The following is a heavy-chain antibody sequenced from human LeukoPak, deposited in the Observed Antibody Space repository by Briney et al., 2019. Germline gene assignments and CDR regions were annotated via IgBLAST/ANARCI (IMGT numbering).Heavy chain of an antibody. D-gene: IGHD5-12*01. CDR1: GFTFDDYA. CDR2: ISWNSGSI. Sequence: GGSLRLSCAASGFTFDDYAMHWVRQAPGKGLEWVSGISWNSGSIGYADSVKGRFTISRDNAKNSLYLQMNSLRAEDTALYYCAKDVNVDIVAKGGDTYNWFDPWGQGTLVTVSS. J-gene: IGHJ5*02. CDR3: AKDVNVDIVAKGGDTYNWFDP. V-gene: IGHV3-9*01.